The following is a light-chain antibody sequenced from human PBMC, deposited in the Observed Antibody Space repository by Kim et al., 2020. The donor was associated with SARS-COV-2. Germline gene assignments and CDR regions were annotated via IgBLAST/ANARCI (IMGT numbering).Light chain of an antibody. CDR1: SYNIGSNY. CDR2: RNN. J-gene: IGLJ3*02. CDR3: AAWDDSLSGPV. Sequence: GQRVTISCSGSSYNIGSNYVYWYQQLPGPAPNLLIYRNNQRPSGVPDRFSGSKSGTSASLAISGLRSEDEADYYCAAWDDSLSGPVFGGGTQLTVL. V-gene: IGLV1-47*01.